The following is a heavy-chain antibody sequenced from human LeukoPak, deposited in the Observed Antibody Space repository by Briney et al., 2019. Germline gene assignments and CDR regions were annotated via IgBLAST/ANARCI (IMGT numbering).Heavy chain of an antibody. CDR3: ARWETTGNFDY. D-gene: IGHD4-17*01. CDR1: GGSFSGYY. Sequence: SETLSLTCAVYGGSFSGYYWSWIRQPPGKGVEWIGEINHSGSTNYNPSLKSRVTISVDTSKNQFSLKLSPVTAADTAVYYCARWETTGNFDYWGQGTLVTVSS. V-gene: IGHV4-34*01. J-gene: IGHJ4*02. CDR2: INHSGST.